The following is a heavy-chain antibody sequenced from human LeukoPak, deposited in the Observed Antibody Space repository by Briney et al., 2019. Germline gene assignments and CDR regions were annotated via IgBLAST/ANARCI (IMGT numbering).Heavy chain of an antibody. CDR3: ARVNEGDYGDFTSDY. Sequence: PSETLSLTCTVSGGSISSYYWSWIRQPPGKGLEWIGYIYYSGSTNYNPSLKSRVTISVDTSKNQFSLKLSSVTAADTAVYYCARVNEGDYGDFTSDYWGQGTQVTVSS. J-gene: IGHJ4*02. V-gene: IGHV4-59*01. CDR2: IYYSGST. CDR1: GGSISSYY. D-gene: IGHD4-17*01.